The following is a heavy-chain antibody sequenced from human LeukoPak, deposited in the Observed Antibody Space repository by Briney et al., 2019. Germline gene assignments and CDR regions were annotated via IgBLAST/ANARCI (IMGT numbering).Heavy chain of an antibody. Sequence: SETLSLTCTVSGGSISSSSYYWGWIRQPPGKGLEWIGYIYYSGSTNYNPSLKSRVTISVDTSKNQFSLKLSSVTAADTAVYYCARRHYYDSSGYWGHNWFDPWGQGTLVTVSS. CDR2: IYYSGST. J-gene: IGHJ5*02. D-gene: IGHD3-22*01. V-gene: IGHV4-61*05. CDR1: GGSISSSSYY. CDR3: ARRHYYDSSGYWGHNWFDP.